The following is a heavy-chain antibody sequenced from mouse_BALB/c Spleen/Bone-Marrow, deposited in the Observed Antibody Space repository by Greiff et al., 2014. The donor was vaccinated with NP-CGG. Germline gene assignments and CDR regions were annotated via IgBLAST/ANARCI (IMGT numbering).Heavy chain of an antibody. CDR1: GFSFNSYG. J-gene: IGHJ3*01. V-gene: IGHV5-9-2*01. CDR2: ISGGGSYT. CDR3: ARHAYYDQTEVSFVY. Sequence: DVMLVESGGGLVKSGGSLKLSCAASGFSFNSYGMSWVRQTPEKRLEWVATISGGGSYTFYPDSVKGRFTIPRDNAKNNLYLQLSSLRSEDTALYYCARHAYYDQTEVSFVYWGQGTLVTVSA. D-gene: IGHD2-4*01.